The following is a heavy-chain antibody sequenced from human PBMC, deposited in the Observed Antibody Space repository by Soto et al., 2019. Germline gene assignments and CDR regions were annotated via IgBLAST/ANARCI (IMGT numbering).Heavy chain of an antibody. CDR1: GGSISSSSYY. CDR2: IYYSGST. Sequence: TLSLTCTVSGGSISSSSYYWGWIRQPPGKGLEWIGSIYYSGSTYYNPSLKSRVTISVDTSKNQFSLKLSSVTAADTAVYYCARLRSXSVLWAYYGKDVWGQGTTVTVSS. J-gene: IGHJ6*02. V-gene: IGHV4-39*01. D-gene: IGHD3-16*01. CDR3: ARLRSXSVLWAYYGKDV.